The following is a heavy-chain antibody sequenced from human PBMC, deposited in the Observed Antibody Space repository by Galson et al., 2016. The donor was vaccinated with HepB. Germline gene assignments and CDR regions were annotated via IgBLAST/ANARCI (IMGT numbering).Heavy chain of an antibody. V-gene: IGHV4-39*02. D-gene: IGHD4-17*01. Sequence: SETLSLTCTVSGGSISTNNHYWVWVRQPPGKGLEWVGTIFYTGTTYYSPSLKRRVNVSVDTSRNQFSLKLTSVTAADTAVYFCARGSTVTKGAFDIWGQGTMVSVSS. CDR2: IFYTGTT. CDR3: ARGSTVTKGAFDI. CDR1: GGSISTNNHY. J-gene: IGHJ3*02.